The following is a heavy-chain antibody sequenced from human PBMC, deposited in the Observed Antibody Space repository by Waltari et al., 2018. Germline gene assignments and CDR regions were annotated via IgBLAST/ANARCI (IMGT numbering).Heavy chain of an antibody. Sequence: QVQLVQSGAEVKKPGASVKVSCKASGYTFTSYDINWVRQATGQGREWMGWMNPNSGNTGYAQKFPGRVTMTRNTSISTAYMELSSLRSEDTAVYYCARIHRSITIFGVVISPTFDYWGQGTLVTVSS. CDR1: GYTFTSYD. D-gene: IGHD3-3*01. CDR3: ARIHRSITIFGVVISPTFDY. J-gene: IGHJ4*02. V-gene: IGHV1-8*01. CDR2: MNPNSGNT.